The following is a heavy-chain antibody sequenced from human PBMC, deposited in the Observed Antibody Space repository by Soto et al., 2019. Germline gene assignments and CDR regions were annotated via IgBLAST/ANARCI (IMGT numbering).Heavy chain of an antibody. V-gene: IGHV1-18*01. J-gene: IGHJ4*02. Sequence: ASVKVSCKASGYTFDNYGISWVRQAPGQGLEWMGWIGAYNGDTNYAKKIQGRVTINPDTSKNQFSLQLNSVTPEDTAVYYCARVRFEQQMSHFDYWGQGILVTVSS. CDR3: ARVRFEQQMSHFDY. D-gene: IGHD6-13*01. CDR1: GYTFDNYG. CDR2: IGAYNGDT.